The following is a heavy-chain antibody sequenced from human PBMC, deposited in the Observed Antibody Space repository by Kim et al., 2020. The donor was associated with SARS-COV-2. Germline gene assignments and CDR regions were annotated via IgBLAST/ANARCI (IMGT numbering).Heavy chain of an antibody. Sequence: SETLSLTCTVSGGSISSSSYYWGWIRQPPGKGLEWIGSIYDSGSTYYNPSLKSRVTISVDTSKNQFSLKLSSVTAADTAVYYCARVARAISGREVDYWGQGTLVTVSS. CDR2: IYDSGST. CDR3: ARVARAISGREVDY. V-gene: IGHV4-39*07. D-gene: IGHD1-26*01. CDR1: GGSISSSSYY. J-gene: IGHJ4*02.